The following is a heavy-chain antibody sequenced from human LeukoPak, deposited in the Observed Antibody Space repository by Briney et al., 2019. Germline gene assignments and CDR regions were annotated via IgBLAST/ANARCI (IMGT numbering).Heavy chain of an antibody. J-gene: IGHJ4*02. D-gene: IGHD5-18*01. CDR1: GGTFSSYA. CDR2: IIPILGIA. CDR3: ASFTAMVNGDY. Sequence: ASVKVSCKASGGTFSSYAISWVRQAPGQGLEWMGRIIPILGIANYAQKFQGRVTITADKSTGTAYMELSSLRSEDTAVYYCASFTAMVNGDYWGQGTLVTVSS. V-gene: IGHV1-69*04.